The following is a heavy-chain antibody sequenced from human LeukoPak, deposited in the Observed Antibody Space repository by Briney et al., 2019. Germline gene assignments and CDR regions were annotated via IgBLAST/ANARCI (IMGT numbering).Heavy chain of an antibody. D-gene: IGHD6-19*01. CDR3: VRRDTGWNYFDY. Sequence: SETLSLTCAVSGGSINSHYWGWIRQPPGKGLQWIGDIYSTGKNNYNPSLKSRVTISLDTSKSHLSLNLTSVLAADTAIYYCVRRDTGWNYFDYWCQGVLVTVSS. J-gene: IGHJ4*02. CDR1: GGSINSHY. V-gene: IGHV4-4*08. CDR2: IYSTGKN.